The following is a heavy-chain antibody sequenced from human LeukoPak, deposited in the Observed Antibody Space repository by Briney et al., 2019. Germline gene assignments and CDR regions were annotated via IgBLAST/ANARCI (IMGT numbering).Heavy chain of an antibody. Sequence: PGGSLRLSCAASGFTFSRNGMHWVRQAPGKGLERVAFIRYDGNNKYYADSVKGRFTISRDNSKNTLYLQMNSLRAEDTAVYYCAKGSDYYDSSGYSHWGQGTLVTVSS. V-gene: IGHV3-30*02. CDR1: GFTFSRNG. D-gene: IGHD3-22*01. CDR3: AKGSDYYDSSGYSH. CDR2: IRYDGNNK. J-gene: IGHJ4*02.